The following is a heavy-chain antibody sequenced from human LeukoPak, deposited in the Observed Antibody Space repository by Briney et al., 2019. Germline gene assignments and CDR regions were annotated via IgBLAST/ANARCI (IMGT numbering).Heavy chain of an antibody. CDR1: GFTFSCHA. Sequence: GGSLRLSCVTSGFTFSCHAMGWVPQSRGKGVECVSVISGSGGSTYYADSMKGRFTISRDNPKNTLYLQMPSLRAEDTAVYYCAKGVGDYGFRFDHWGQGILVTVSS. J-gene: IGHJ4*02. CDR2: ISGSGGST. CDR3: AKGVGDYGFRFDH. D-gene: IGHD4-17*01. V-gene: IGHV3-23*01.